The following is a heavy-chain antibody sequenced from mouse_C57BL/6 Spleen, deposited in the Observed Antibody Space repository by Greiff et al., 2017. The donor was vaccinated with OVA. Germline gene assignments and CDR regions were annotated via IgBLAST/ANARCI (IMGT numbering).Heavy chain of an antibody. D-gene: IGHD1-1*01. Sequence: VQLQQPGAELVKPGASVKLSCKASGYTFTSYWMHWVKQRPGQGLEWIGMIHPNSGSTNYNEKLKSKATLTVDKSSSTAYMQLSSLTSEDSAVYYCAREGTTVASYGNYYAMDYWGQGTSVTVSS. CDR1: GYTFTSYW. CDR3: AREGTTVASYGNYYAMDY. CDR2: IHPNSGST. V-gene: IGHV1-64*01. J-gene: IGHJ4*01.